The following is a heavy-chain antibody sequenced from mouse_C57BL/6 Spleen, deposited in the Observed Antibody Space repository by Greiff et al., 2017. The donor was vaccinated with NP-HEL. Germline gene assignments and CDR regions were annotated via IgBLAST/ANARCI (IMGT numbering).Heavy chain of an antibody. D-gene: IGHD4-1*01. J-gene: IGHJ2*01. Sequence: EVMLVESEGGLVQPGSSMKLSCTASGFTFSDYYMAWVRQVPEKGLEWVANINYDGSSTYYLDSLKSRFIISRDNAKNILYLQMSSLKSEDTATYYCARRGGLGGFDYWGQGTTLTVSS. CDR3: ARRGGLGGFDY. CDR1: GFTFSDYY. V-gene: IGHV5-16*01. CDR2: INYDGSST.